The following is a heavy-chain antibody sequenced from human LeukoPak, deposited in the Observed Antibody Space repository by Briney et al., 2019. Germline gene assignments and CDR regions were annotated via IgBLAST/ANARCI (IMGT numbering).Heavy chain of an antibody. CDR3: ARGLYYYDSPIGGFDL. CDR1: GFTVSSSY. J-gene: IGHJ2*01. D-gene: IGHD3-22*01. CDR2: VYSGGST. V-gene: IGHV3-53*04. Sequence: GGSLRLSCTASGFTVSSSYMSWVRQAPGQGLEWVSVVYSGGSTYYADAVKGRFTISRHNSENTLYLQMNSLRAEDTAVYYCARGLYYYDSPIGGFDLWGRGTLVTVSS.